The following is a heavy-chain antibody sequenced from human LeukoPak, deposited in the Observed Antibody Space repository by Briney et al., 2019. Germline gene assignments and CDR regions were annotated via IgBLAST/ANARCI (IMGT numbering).Heavy chain of an antibody. CDR3: AREQRFLEWLLFDY. D-gene: IGHD3-3*01. CDR1: GFTFTTYA. J-gene: IGHJ4*02. V-gene: IGHV3-30-3*01. CDR2: ISYDGSNK. Sequence: GGSLRLSCAASGFTFTTYAIHWVRQAPGKGLEWVAVISYDGSNKYYADSVKGRFTISRDNSKNTLYLQMNSLRAEDTAVYYCAREQRFLEWLLFDYWGQGTLVTVSS.